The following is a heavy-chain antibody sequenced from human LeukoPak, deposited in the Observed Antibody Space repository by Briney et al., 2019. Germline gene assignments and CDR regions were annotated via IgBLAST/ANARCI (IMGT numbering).Heavy chain of an antibody. CDR2: IYYSGRT. V-gene: IGHV4-30-4*01. CDR1: GGSISSNVYY. Sequence: SQTLSLTCTVSGGSISSNVYYWSWIRQPPGKGLEWIGYIYYSGRTYYSPSLKSRLIMSVDTSKNQFSLKLSIVTAADTAVYYCARGNTMVRGVINYWGQGTLVTVSS. D-gene: IGHD3-10*01. J-gene: IGHJ4*02. CDR3: ARGNTMVRGVINY.